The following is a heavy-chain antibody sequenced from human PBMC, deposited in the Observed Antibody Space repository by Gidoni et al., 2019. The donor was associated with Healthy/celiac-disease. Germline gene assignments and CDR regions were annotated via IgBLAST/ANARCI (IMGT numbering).Heavy chain of an antibody. D-gene: IGHD2-8*01. CDR2: ISSSRSTI. V-gene: IGHV3-48*02. Sequence: EVQLVESGGGLVQPGGSLSLSCAASGFTFSSYSMNWVRQAPGKGLEWVSYISSSRSTIYYADSVKGRFTISRDNAKNALYLQRNSLRDEDTAVYYCARDSLRRDGLRNWFDPWGQGTLVTVSS. CDR1: GFTFSSYS. J-gene: IGHJ5*02. CDR3: ARDSLRRDGLRNWFDP.